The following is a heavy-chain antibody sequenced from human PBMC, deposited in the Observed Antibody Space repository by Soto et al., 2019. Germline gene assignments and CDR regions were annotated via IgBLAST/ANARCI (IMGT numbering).Heavy chain of an antibody. Sequence: QITLKESGPTLVKPTQTLTLTCTFSGFSLSTSGVGVGWIRQPPGKALEWLALIYWDDDKRYSPSLKSRLTITKDTHTNPVVLTMTTMDPVDTATYYCGHRGRCYDAFDIWGQGTMVTVSS. CDR1: GFSLSTSGVG. CDR3: GHRGRCYDAFDI. J-gene: IGHJ3*02. D-gene: IGHD2-15*01. V-gene: IGHV2-5*02. CDR2: IYWDDDK.